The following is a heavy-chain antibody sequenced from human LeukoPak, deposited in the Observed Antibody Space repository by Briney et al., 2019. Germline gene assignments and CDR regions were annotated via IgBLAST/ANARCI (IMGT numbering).Heavy chain of an antibody. CDR2: MNPNSGNT. CDR3: ASSRGYCSSTSCPFDY. J-gene: IGHJ4*02. D-gene: IGHD2-2*01. Sequence: ASVKVSCKASGYTFTSYDINWERQATGQGLEWMGWMNPNSGNTGYAQKFQGRVTMTRNTSISTAYMELSSLRSEDTAVYYCASSRGYCSSTSCPFDYWGQGTLVTVSS. V-gene: IGHV1-8*01. CDR1: GYTFTSYD.